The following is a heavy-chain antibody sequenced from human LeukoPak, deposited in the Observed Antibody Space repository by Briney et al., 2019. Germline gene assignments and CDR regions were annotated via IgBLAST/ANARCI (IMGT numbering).Heavy chain of an antibody. CDR1: GFTFSSYA. CDR3: AKGSYYDSSGSFYFDY. D-gene: IGHD3-22*01. V-gene: IGHV3-23*01. Sequence: GGSLRLSCAASGFTFSSYAMSWVGQAPGKGLEWVSGISGSGDNTYYADSVKGRFTISRDNSKNTLYVQVNSLGTEDTAAYYCAKGSYYDSSGSFYFDYWGQGTLVTVSS. J-gene: IGHJ4*02. CDR2: ISGSGDNT.